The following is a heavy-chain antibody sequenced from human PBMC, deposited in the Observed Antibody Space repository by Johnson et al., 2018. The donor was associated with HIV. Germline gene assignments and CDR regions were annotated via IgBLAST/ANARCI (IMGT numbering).Heavy chain of an antibody. CDR3: ARALGVGATADDAFDI. D-gene: IGHD1-26*01. Sequence: QVLLVESGGGVVQPGKSLRLSCAASGFTFSSSALHWVRQAPGQGLQWVALISYDGSNEYYADSVKGRFTISRDNSKNTLYLQMNSLRTEDTAVYYCARALGVGATADDAFDICGQGTMVTVSS. J-gene: IGHJ3*02. CDR2: ISYDGSNE. CDR1: GFTFSSSA. V-gene: IGHV3-30-3*01.